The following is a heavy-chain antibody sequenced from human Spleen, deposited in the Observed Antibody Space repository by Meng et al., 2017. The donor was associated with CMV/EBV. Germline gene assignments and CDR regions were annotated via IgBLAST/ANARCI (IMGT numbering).Heavy chain of an antibody. CDR1: GGTFSSYA. CDR2: IIPIFRIA. V-gene: IGHV1-69*05. D-gene: IGHD3-10*01. CDR3: AIKGRDWFDP. J-gene: IGHJ5*02. Sequence: KVSCKASGGTFSSYAISWVRQAPGQGLEWMGGIIPIFRIANYAQKFQDRVTITTDESTSTAFMELSSLKSEDTAVYYCAIKGRDWFDPWGQGTLVTVSS.